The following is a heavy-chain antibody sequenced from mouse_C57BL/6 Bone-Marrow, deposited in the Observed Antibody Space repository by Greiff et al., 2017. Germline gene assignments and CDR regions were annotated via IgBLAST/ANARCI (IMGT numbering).Heavy chain of an antibody. CDR2: ISYDGSN. D-gene: IGHD1-1*01. J-gene: IGHJ3*01. CDR1: GYSITSGYY. CDR3: ARDLYFYGSGGFAY. V-gene: IGHV3-6*01. Sequence: EVKVEESGPGLVKPSQSLSLTCSVTGYSITSGYYWNWIRQFPGNKLEWMGYISYDGSNHYNQSLKNRISITRDTSKNQFFLKLNSVTTEDTATYYCARDLYFYGSGGFAYWGQGTLVTVSA.